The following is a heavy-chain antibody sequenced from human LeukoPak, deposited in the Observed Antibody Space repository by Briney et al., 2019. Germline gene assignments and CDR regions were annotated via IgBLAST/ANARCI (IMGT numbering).Heavy chain of an antibody. Sequence: SGGSLRLSCAASGFTFSSYAMSWVRQAPGKGLEWVSAISGSGGSTYYADSVKGRFTISRDNSKNTLYLQMNSLRAEDTAVYYCAKKPTDGLMGYFDYWGQGTLVTVSS. V-gene: IGHV3-23*01. CDR3: AKKPTDGLMGYFDY. CDR1: GFTFSSYA. D-gene: IGHD5-24*01. J-gene: IGHJ4*02. CDR2: ISGSGGST.